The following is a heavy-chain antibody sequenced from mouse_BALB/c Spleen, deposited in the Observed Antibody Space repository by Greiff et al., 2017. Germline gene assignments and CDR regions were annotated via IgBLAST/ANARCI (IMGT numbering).Heavy chain of an antibody. Sequence: EVQLVESGPELVKPGASVKIPCKASGYTFTDYNMDWVKQSHGKSLEWIGDINPNNGGTIYNQKFKGKATLTVDKSSSTAYMELRSLTSEDTAVYYCARGDYRYERYFDVWGAGTTVTVSS. D-gene: IGHD2-14*01. J-gene: IGHJ1*01. CDR1: GYTFTDYN. CDR2: INPNNGGT. V-gene: IGHV1-18*01. CDR3: ARGDYRYERYFDV.